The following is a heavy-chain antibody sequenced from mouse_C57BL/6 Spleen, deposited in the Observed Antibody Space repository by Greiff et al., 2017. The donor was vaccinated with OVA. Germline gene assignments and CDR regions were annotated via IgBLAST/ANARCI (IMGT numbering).Heavy chain of an antibody. CDR1: GSSFTDYN. V-gene: IGHV1-39*01. CDR3: ARSESNYPYDAMDY. CDR2: INPNYGTT. Sequence: VQLQQSGPELVKPGASVKISCKASGSSFTDYNMNWVKQSHGTSLAWIGVINPNYGTTSYNQKFKGQATLTVDQSSSTAYMQLHSLTSEDSAVYYCARSESNYPYDAMDYWGQGTSVTVSS. D-gene: IGHD2-5*01. J-gene: IGHJ4*01.